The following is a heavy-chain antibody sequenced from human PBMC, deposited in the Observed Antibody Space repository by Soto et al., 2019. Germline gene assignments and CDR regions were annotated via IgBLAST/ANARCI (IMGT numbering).Heavy chain of an antibody. Sequence: GSLRLSCTASGFTFVDYAMSFFRQSPWKWLEWVGFIRSKAYGGTTEYAASVKGRFTISRDDSKSIAYLQMNSLKTEDTAVYYCTRGIGWFDPWGQGTLVTVSS. J-gene: IGHJ5*02. CDR2: IRSKAYGGTT. D-gene: IGHD2-15*01. CDR3: TRGIGWFDP. V-gene: IGHV3-49*03. CDR1: GFTFVDYA.